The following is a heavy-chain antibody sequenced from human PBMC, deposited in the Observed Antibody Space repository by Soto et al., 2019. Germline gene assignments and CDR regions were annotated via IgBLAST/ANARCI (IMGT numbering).Heavy chain of an antibody. Sequence: EVQPLESGGGLEQPGGSLRLSCVASGFSFSGYAMSWVRQAPGKGLVWVSSMTATGISIYYADSVRGRFTISRDNSKNTLYLQMSSLSAEDTARYYCAKDSIPYSSSYDLDHWGRGALVTVSS. CDR3: AKDSIPYSSSYDLDH. V-gene: IGHV3-23*01. J-gene: IGHJ4*02. CDR1: GFSFSGYA. D-gene: IGHD6-6*01. CDR2: MTATGISI.